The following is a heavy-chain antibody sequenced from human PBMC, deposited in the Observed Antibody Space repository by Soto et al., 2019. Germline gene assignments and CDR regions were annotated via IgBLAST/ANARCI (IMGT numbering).Heavy chain of an antibody. J-gene: IGHJ3*02. D-gene: IGHD7-27*01. CDR1: GYTFTSYG. Sequence: ASVKVSFKASGYTFTSYGISWVRQAPGQGLEWMGWISAYNGNTNYAQKLQGRVTMTTDTSTSTAYMELRSLRSDDTAVYYCARDVDWGSNDAFDIWGQGTMVTVSS. CDR2: ISAYNGNT. CDR3: ARDVDWGSNDAFDI. V-gene: IGHV1-18*01.